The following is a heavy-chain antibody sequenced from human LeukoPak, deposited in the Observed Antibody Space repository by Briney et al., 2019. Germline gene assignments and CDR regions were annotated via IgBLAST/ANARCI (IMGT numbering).Heavy chain of an antibody. V-gene: IGHV4-59*08. CDR2: IYYSGST. J-gene: IGHJ2*01. CDR1: GGSISSYY. Sequence: PSETLSLTCTVSGGSISSYYWSWIRQPPGKGLEWIGYIYYSGSTNYNPSLKSRVTISVDTSKNQFSLKLSSVTAADTAVYYCARSLSERWLQLTGYWYFDLWGRGTLVTVSS. CDR3: ARSLSERWLQLTGYWYFDL. D-gene: IGHD5-24*01.